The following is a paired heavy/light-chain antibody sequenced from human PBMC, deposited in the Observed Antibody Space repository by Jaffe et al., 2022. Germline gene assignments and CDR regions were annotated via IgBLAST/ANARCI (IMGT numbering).Light chain of an antibody. CDR1: ALPKQF. Sequence: SSELTQPPSVSVSPGQTAKITCFGDALPKQFGYWYQQKPGQAPVLIIYKDTERPSGIPERFSGSSSGTMVTLTISGVQAEDEADYYCQSADSSGTVIFGGGTKLTVL. CDR3: QSADSSGTVI. V-gene: IGLV3-25*03. J-gene: IGLJ2*01. CDR2: KDT.
Heavy chain of an antibody. V-gene: IGHV1-69*02. CDR3: AGASDHDGFDI. Sequence: QVQLVQSGAEVKMPGSSVKVSCKASGDTFSNDIIAWVRQAPGQGLEWMGRIIPLLDITNYPQNFQGRVTITVDKSTSTAYMDLSSLRSEDTAVYYCAGASDHDGFDIWGQGTLVTVSS. CDR2: IIPLLDIT. J-gene: IGHJ3*02. CDR1: GDTFSNDI. D-gene: IGHD2-2*01.